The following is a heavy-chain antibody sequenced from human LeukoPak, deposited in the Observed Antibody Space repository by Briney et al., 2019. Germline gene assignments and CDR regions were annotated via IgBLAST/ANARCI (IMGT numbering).Heavy chain of an antibody. CDR1: GFTFSSYS. Sequence: HTGGSLRLSCAASGFTFSSYSMNWVRQAPGKGLEWVSSISGHTGDTYYADSVKGRFTISRDNSKNTLYLQMNSLRAEDTAVYYCAKDPGTYNYDSSYYTGWGQGTLVTVSS. J-gene: IGHJ4*02. D-gene: IGHD3-22*01. CDR2: ISGHTGDT. V-gene: IGHV3-23*01. CDR3: AKDPGTYNYDSSYYTG.